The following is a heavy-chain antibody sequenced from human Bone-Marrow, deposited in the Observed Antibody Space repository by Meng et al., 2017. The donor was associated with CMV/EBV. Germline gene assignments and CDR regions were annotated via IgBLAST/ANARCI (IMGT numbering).Heavy chain of an antibody. V-gene: IGHV3-30-3*01. CDR2: ISYDGSNK. J-gene: IGHJ4*02. D-gene: IGHD3-22*01. Sequence: GESLKISCAASGFTFSSYAMHWVRQAPGKGLEWVAVISYDGSNKYYADSVKGRFTISRDNSKNTLYLQMNSLRAEDTAVYYCARDPRWLESLDYWGQGTLVPVSS. CDR3: ARDPRWLESLDY. CDR1: GFTFSSYA.